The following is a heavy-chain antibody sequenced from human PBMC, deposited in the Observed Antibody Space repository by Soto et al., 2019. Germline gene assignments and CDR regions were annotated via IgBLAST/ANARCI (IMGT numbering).Heavy chain of an antibody. CDR3: AKGGDIVVVPAAMPEWFDP. D-gene: IGHD2-2*01. CDR2: ISGSGGST. V-gene: IGHV3-23*01. Sequence: TGGSLRLSCAASGFTFSSYAMSWVRQAPGKGLEWVSAISGSGGSTYYADSVKGRFTISRDNSKNTLYLQMNSLRAEDTAVYYCAKGGDIVVVPAAMPEWFDPWGQGTLVTVSS. J-gene: IGHJ5*02. CDR1: GFTFSSYA.